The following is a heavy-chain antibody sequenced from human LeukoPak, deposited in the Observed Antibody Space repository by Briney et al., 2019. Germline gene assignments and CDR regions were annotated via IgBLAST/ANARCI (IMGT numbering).Heavy chain of an antibody. CDR2: IYYSGST. Sequence: PSETLSLTCTVSGGSISSGDYYWSWIRQPPGKGLEWIGYIYYSGSTYYNPSLKSRVTISVDTSENQFFLKLSSVTAADTAVYYCARDRYYYGMDVWGQGTTVTVSS. CDR3: ARDRYYYGMDV. CDR1: GGSISSGDYY. J-gene: IGHJ6*02. V-gene: IGHV4-30-4*01.